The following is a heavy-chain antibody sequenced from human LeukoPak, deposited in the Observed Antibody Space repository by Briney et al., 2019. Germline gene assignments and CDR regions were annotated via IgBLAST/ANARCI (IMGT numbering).Heavy chain of an antibody. CDR2: IYHSGST. CDR1: GYSISSGYY. V-gene: IGHV4-38-2*01. J-gene: IGHJ3*02. D-gene: IGHD3-16*01. CDR3: AEGLGGGAFDI. Sequence: SETLSLTCAVSGYSISSGYYWGWIRQPPGKGLEWIGSIYHSGSTYYNPPLKSRVTISVDTSKNQFSLKLSSVTAADTAVYYCAEGLGGGAFDIWGQGQWSPSLQ.